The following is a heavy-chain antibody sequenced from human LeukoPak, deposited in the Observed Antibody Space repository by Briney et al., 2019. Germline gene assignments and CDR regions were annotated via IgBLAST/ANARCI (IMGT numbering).Heavy chain of an antibody. V-gene: IGHV3-30-3*01. J-gene: IGHJ4*02. CDR1: GFTFSSYA. D-gene: IGHD2-21*02. Sequence: PGRSLRLSCAASGFTFSSYAMHWVRQAPGKGPEWVAVISYDGSNKYYADSVKGRFTISRDNSKNTLYLQMNSLRAEDTAVYYCARDREFMVVTAIGYWGQGTLVTVSS. CDR2: ISYDGSNK. CDR3: ARDREFMVVTAIGY.